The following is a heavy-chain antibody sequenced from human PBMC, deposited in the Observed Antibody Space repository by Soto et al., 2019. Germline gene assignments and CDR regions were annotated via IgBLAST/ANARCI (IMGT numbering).Heavy chain of an antibody. CDR1: GFTFSSYG. J-gene: IGHJ4*02. CDR2: ISYDGSNK. Sequence: QVQLVESGGGVVQPRRSLRLSCAASGFTFSSYGMHWVRQAPGKGLEWVAVISYDGSNKYYADSVKGRFTISRDNSKNTLYLQMNSLRAEDTAVYYCAKGKDIVLMVYAMDYWGQGTLVTVSS. V-gene: IGHV3-30*18. D-gene: IGHD2-8*01. CDR3: AKGKDIVLMVYAMDY.